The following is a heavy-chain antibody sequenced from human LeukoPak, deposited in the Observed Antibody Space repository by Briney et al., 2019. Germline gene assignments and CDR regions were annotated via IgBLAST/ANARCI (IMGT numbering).Heavy chain of an antibody. D-gene: IGHD4-11*01. Sequence: NPSETLSLTCTVSGGSISTYYWSWIRQPPGKGLEWIGYIYTSGSTNYSPSLKSRVTISVDTSKNQLSLKLSSVTAADTAVYYCATFYSNSLYFDYWGQGTLVTVSS. CDR2: IYTSGST. V-gene: IGHV4-4*09. J-gene: IGHJ4*02. CDR1: GGSISTYY. CDR3: ATFYSNSLYFDY.